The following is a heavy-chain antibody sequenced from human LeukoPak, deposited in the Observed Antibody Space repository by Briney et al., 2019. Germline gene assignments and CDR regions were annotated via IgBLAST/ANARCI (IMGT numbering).Heavy chain of an antibody. Sequence: GGSLRLSCAASGLTFSSYAMSWVRQAPGKGLEWVSVIYSGGTTNYADSVKGRFTISRDNSKNTLFLQMNSLRAEDTAVYYCARGGYSSSWYHFDYWGQGTLVTVSS. V-gene: IGHV3-53*01. CDR2: IYSGGTT. D-gene: IGHD6-13*01. CDR3: ARGGYSSSWYHFDY. CDR1: GLTFSSYA. J-gene: IGHJ4*02.